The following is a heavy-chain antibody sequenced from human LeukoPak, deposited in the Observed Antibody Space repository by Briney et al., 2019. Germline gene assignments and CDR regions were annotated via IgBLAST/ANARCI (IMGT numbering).Heavy chain of an antibody. CDR3: ASNKRGLRSLRYYFDY. V-gene: IGHV4-39*01. CDR2: IYYSGST. CDR1: GGSISSSSYY. Sequence: IPSETLSLTCTVSGGSISSSSYYWGWIRQPPGKGLEWIGSIYYSGSTYYNPSLKSRVTISVDTSKNQFSLKLSSVTAADTAVYYCASNKRGLRSLRYYFDYWGQGTLVTVSS. J-gene: IGHJ4*02. D-gene: IGHD5-12*01.